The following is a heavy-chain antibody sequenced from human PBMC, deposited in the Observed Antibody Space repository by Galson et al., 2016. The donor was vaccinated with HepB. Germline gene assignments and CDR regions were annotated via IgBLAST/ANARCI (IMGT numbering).Heavy chain of an antibody. V-gene: IGHV4-4*02. Sequence: SETLSLTCAVSGGSISSSDWWTWVRQPPGHGLEWIGQIFHSGRVNYTPSLASRVTISVDPSNNHFSLRLTSVTAADTALYYCARQYRGGPSDYWGQGTLVTVSS. J-gene: IGHJ4*02. CDR3: ARQYRGGPSDY. CDR1: GGSISSSDW. CDR2: IFHSGRV. D-gene: IGHD5-12*01.